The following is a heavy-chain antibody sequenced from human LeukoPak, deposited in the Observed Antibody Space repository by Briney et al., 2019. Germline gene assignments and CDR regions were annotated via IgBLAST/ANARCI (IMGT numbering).Heavy chain of an antibody. Sequence: GASVKVSCKASGYTFTSYAMHWVRQAPGQRLEWMGWINAGNGNTKYSQEFQGRVTITRDTSASTAYMELSSLRSEDMAVYYCARGAYSSSWYTGDWFDPWGQGTLVTVSS. CDR3: ARGAYSSSWYTGDWFDP. CDR2: INAGNGNT. D-gene: IGHD6-13*01. V-gene: IGHV1-3*03. CDR1: GYTFTSYA. J-gene: IGHJ5*02.